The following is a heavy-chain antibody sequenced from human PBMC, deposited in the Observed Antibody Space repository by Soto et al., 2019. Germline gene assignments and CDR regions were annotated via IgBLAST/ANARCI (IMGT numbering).Heavy chain of an antibody. J-gene: IGHJ4*02. CDR1: GFTFSSFA. D-gene: IGHD2-21*01. CDR3: AKDAVYNDGLWLMDH. Sequence: EVQLLESGGDLVQPGGSLRLSCAASGFTFSSFAMMWVRQAPGKGLECVSGIYGSGRGIEYADSVKGRFTISRDNSKNTVYLQMTDLRADDTAVYYCAKDAVYNDGLWLMDHWGQGTQVTVSS. CDR2: IYGSGRGI. V-gene: IGHV3-23*05.